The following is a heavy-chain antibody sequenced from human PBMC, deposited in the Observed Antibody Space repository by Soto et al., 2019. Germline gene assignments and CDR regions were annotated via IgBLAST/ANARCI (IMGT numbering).Heavy chain of an antibody. CDR1: GYTFTRYY. CDR3: ARADVYYYDSSGYYLHWFDP. J-gene: IGHJ5*02. CDR2: INPSGGST. D-gene: IGHD3-22*01. V-gene: IGHV1-46*01. Sequence: SVKGSCKASGYTFTRYYMHWGRQAPVQGLEWMGIINPSGGSTSYAQKFQGRVTMTRDTSTSTVYMELSSLRSEDTAVYYCARADVYYYDSSGYYLHWFDPWGQGTLVTVSS.